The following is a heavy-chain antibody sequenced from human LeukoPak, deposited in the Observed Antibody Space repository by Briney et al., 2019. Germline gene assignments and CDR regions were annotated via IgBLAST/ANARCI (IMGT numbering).Heavy chain of an antibody. CDR1: GFTFSSYA. J-gene: IGHJ4*02. Sequence: QPGGSLRLSCAASGFTFSSYAMHWVRQAPGKGLEWVAVISYDGSNKYYADSVKGRFTISRDNSKNTLYLQMNSLRAEDTAVYYCAKAPPARVVTDDYWGQGTLVTVSS. V-gene: IGHV3-30*04. D-gene: IGHD3-3*01. CDR3: AKAPPARVVTDDY. CDR2: ISYDGSNK.